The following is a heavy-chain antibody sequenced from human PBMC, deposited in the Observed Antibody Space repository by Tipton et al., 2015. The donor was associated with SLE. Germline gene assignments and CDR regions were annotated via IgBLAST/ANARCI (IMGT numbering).Heavy chain of an antibody. D-gene: IGHD1-1*01. CDR1: GGSISSHY. V-gene: IGHV4-59*11. CDR2: IYYSGST. Sequence: TLSLTCTVSGGSISSHYWSWIRQPPGKGLEWIGYIYYSGSTNYNPSLKSRVTISVDTSKNQFSLKLSSVTAADTAVYYCARGGTWAFDYWGQGTLVTASS. CDR3: ARGGTWAFDY. J-gene: IGHJ4*02.